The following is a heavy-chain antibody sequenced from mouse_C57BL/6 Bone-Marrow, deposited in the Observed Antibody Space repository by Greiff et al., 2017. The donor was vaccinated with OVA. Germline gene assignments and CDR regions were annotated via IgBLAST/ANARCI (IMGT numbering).Heavy chain of an antibody. J-gene: IGHJ2*01. CDR3: ERWDNGYFDY. Sequence: VKLQQSGAELVKPGASVKISCKASGYAFSSYWMNWVKQRPGKGLEWIGQIYPGDGDTNYNGKFKGKATLTADKSSSTAYMQLSSLTSEDSAVYFCERWDNGYFDYWGQGTTLTVSS. V-gene: IGHV1-80*01. CDR2: IYPGDGDT. D-gene: IGHD3-3*01. CDR1: GYAFSSYW.